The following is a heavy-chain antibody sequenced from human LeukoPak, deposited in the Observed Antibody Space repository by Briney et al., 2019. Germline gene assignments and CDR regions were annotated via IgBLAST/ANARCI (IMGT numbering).Heavy chain of an antibody. CDR1: GYTFTGYY. CDR2: INPNSGGT. V-gene: IGHV1-2*02. J-gene: IGHJ5*02. CDR3: ARAVVPAAQSNNWFDP. Sequence: ASVKVSCKASGYTFTGYYMHWVRQAPGQGLEGMGWINPNSGGTNYAQKFQGRVTMTRDTSISTAYMELSRLRSDDTAVYYCARAVVPAAQSNNWFDPWGQGTLVTVSS. D-gene: IGHD2-2*01.